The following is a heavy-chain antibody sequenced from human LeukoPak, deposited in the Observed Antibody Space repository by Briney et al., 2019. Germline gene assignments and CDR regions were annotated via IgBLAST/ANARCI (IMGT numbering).Heavy chain of an antibody. V-gene: IGHV3-7*01. CDR1: GFTFNSHL. Sequence: GGCLRLSCAGSGFTFNSHLVNWGRPAPGKGVQWVAHISQDGSEKYYVDSVKGRFTISRDNTKNSLYLQMSSLRAEDTAVYYCARDSYRALEFWGQGALVTVSS. D-gene: IGHD1-14*01. CDR3: ARDSYRALEF. CDR2: ISQDGSEK. J-gene: IGHJ4*02.